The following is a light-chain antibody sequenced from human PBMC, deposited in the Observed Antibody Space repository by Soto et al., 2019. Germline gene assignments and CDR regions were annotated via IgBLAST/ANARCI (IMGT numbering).Light chain of an antibody. V-gene: IGLV2-14*03. J-gene: IGLJ1*01. Sequence: QAALTQPASASGSPGQSINISCTGTSSDVGGYSYVSWYQHHPGKAPKLIIYDVSNRPSGVSNPFSGSKSGNTASLTISGLQPEDEADYYCSSYTTSNTRQIVFGTGTKVTV. CDR3: SSYTTSNTRQIV. CDR1: SSDVGGYSY. CDR2: DVS.